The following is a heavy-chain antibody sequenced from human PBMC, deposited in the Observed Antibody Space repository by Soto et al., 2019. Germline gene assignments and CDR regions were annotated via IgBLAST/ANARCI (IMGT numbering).Heavy chain of an antibody. Sequence: GGSLRLSCAASGFTFSSYGMHWVRQAPGKGLEWVAVIWYDGSTKYYADSVKGRFTISRDNSKNTLYLQMNSLRAEDTAVYYCARDFPSGYYLDYWGQATLVTVSS. CDR3: ARDFPSGYYLDY. J-gene: IGHJ4*02. CDR1: GFTFSSYG. V-gene: IGHV3-33*01. D-gene: IGHD3-3*01. CDR2: IWYDGSTK.